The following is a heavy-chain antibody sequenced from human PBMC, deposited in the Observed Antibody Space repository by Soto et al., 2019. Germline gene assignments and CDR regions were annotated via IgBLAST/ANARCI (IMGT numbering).Heavy chain of an antibody. J-gene: IGHJ6*02. CDR2: INTYNSNT. D-gene: IGHD3-10*01. V-gene: IGHV1-18*04. CDR3: AGSITMVRGTPRIMDV. CDR1: GYTFTSYG. Sequence: QVQLVQSGVEVKKPGASVKVSCKASGYTFTSYGINWVRQAPGQGLEWMGWINTYNSNTSYARKLQGRVTMTTDTSTSTAYMELRSLRSDDTAVYYCAGSITMVRGTPRIMDVWGQGTTVTVSS.